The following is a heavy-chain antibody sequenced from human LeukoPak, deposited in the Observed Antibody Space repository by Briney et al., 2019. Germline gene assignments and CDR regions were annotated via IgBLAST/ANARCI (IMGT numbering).Heavy chain of an antibody. J-gene: IGHJ4*02. CDR2: ISYDGSIK. Sequence: GGSLRLSCSASGFTFSSHAMQWVRQAPGKGLEWVAFISYDGSIKYYADSVKGRFTISRDNSKNTLYLQMSSLRTEDTAVYYCARDRSTKYSCDYWGQGTLVSVSS. V-gene: IGHV3-30-3*01. CDR1: GFTFSSHA. CDR3: ARDRSTKYSCDY. D-gene: IGHD2-2*01.